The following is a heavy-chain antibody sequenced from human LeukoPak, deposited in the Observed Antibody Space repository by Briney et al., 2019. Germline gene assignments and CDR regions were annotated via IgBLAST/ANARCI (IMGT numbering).Heavy chain of an antibody. J-gene: IGHJ4*02. V-gene: IGHV3-7*05. D-gene: IGHD6-19*01. CDR3: AREAGWDKFDY. Sequence: GGFLRLSCAASGFTFSSYWMSWVRQAPGKGLEWVANIKPDGNEKYYVDSAKGRFTISRDDAKNSLYLQINSLRADDTAMYYCAREAGWDKFDYWGQGTLVTVSS. CDR2: IKPDGNEK. CDR1: GFTFSSYW.